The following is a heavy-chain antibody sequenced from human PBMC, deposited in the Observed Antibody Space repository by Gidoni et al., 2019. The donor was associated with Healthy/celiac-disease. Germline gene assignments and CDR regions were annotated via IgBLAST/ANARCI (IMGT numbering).Heavy chain of an antibody. CDR3: ARVGGYGDLSYYFVY. CDR2: INAGNGNT. D-gene: IGHD4-17*01. Sequence: QVQLVQSSAEVKKPGASVKVSCKASGYTFTSYAMHWVRQAPEQRLEWMGWINAGNGNTKYSQKFQGRVTITRDTSASTAYMELSSLRSEDTAVSYCARVGGYGDLSYYFVYWGQGTLVTVSS. J-gene: IGHJ4*02. V-gene: IGHV1-3*01. CDR1: GYTFTSYA.